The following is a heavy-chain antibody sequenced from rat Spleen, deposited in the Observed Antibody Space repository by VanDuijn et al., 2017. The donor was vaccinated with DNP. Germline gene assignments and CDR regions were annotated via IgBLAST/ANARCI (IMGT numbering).Heavy chain of an antibody. CDR1: GLTFSDYN. CDR2: ISNTGDST. J-gene: IGHJ2*01. V-gene: IGHV5-25*01. Sequence: EVQLVESGGGLVQPGRSMKLSCVASGLTFSDYNMAWVRQAPTKGLDWVATISNTGDSTYYRDSVKGRFTISRDNGKSTLYLQMDSLRSEDTATYYCATRLPSDYWGQGVMVTVSS. D-gene: IGHD1-4*01. CDR3: ATRLPSDY.